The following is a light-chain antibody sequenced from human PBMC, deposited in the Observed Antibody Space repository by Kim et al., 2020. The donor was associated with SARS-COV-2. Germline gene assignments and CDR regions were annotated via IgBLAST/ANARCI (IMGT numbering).Light chain of an antibody. J-gene: IGKJ5*01. CDR1: QGVSSF. CDR2: DAS. Sequence: SSPGERATLSCRACQGVSSFLAWYQQKPGQAPRLLIYDASNRATGIPARFSGSGSGTDFTLTISSLEAEDFAVYYCHQRGNWPLTFGEGTRLEIK. CDR3: HQRGNWPLT. V-gene: IGKV3-11*01.